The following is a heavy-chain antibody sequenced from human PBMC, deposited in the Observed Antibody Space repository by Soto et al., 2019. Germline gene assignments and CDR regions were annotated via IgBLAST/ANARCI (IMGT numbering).Heavy chain of an antibody. V-gene: IGHV1-3*01. CDR2: INAGSGNT. D-gene: IGHD3-3*02. CDR3: ARDTETLGPRANDALDI. Sequence: QAQLVQSGAEMKKPGASVKVSCKAAGYTFSTYTMNWVRQAPGQSLEWIGWINAGSGNTKYSQNFQGRVSMSRDTSASTVYMELTGLKSEDTAMYYCARDTETLGPRANDALDIWGQGTMVTVSS. J-gene: IGHJ3*02. CDR1: GYTFSTYT.